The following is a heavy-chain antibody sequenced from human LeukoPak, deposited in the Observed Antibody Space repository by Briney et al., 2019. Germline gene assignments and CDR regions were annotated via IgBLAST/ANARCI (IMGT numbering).Heavy chain of an antibody. V-gene: IGHV3-30*02. Sequence: GGSLRLSCAASGFTFNIYGMHWVRQAPGKGLEWVASIRYDGGNKYYTDSVKGRFTISRDNSKNTLYLQMDSLRAEDTAVYYCAKDQGGAGTNSDYWGQGTLVTVSS. J-gene: IGHJ4*02. CDR1: GFTFNIYG. CDR2: IRYDGGNK. CDR3: AKDQGGAGTNSDY. D-gene: IGHD1-26*01.